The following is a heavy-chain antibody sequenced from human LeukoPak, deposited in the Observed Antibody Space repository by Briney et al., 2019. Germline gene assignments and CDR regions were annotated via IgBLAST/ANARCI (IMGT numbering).Heavy chain of an antibody. D-gene: IGHD2-15*01. CDR2: INPSGGST. J-gene: IGHJ4*02. Sequence: ASVKVSCKASGYTFTSYYMHWVRQAPGQGLEWMGIINPSGGSTSYAQKFQGRVTMTRDMSTSTVYMELNSLRSEDTAVYYCARAGGYCGRISCPYYFDYWGQGSLVAVSS. V-gene: IGHV1-46*01. CDR3: ARAGGYCGRISCPYYFDY. CDR1: GYTFTSYY.